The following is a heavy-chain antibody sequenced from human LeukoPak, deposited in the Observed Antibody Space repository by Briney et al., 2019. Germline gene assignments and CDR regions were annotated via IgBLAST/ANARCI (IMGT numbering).Heavy chain of an antibody. CDR1: GFTFSSYA. D-gene: IGHD3-9*01. J-gene: IGHJ4*02. V-gene: IGHV3-23*01. CDR3: AKTTGYYSSSTLDY. Sequence: TGGSLRLSCAASGFTFSSYAMNWVRQAPGKGLEWVSSLSGSGDYTYYADSVKGRFTISRDNSKNTLYLQMNSLRAEDTAVYYCAKTTGYYSSSTLDYWGQGTLVTVSS. CDR2: LSGSGDYT.